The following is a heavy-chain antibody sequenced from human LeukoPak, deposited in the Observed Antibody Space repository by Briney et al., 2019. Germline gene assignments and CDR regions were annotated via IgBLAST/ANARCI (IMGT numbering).Heavy chain of an antibody. CDR1: RFTFSSYS. D-gene: IGHD2-2*01. J-gene: IGHJ4*02. CDR2: ISGSGGST. CDR3: AKDEPQYQLPAHFDY. Sequence: QPGGSLRLSCAASRFTFSSYSMNWVRQAPGKGLEWVSAISGSGGSTYYADSVKGRFTISRDNSKNTLYLQMNSLRAEDTAVYYCAKDEPQYQLPAHFDYWGQGTLVTVSS. V-gene: IGHV3-23*01.